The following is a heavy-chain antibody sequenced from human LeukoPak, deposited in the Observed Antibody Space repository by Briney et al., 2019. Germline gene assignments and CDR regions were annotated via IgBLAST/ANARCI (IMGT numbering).Heavy chain of an antibody. V-gene: IGHV3-23*01. J-gene: IGHJ4*02. CDR1: GFTFSSYA. Sequence: GGSLRLSCAASGFTFSSYAMSGVRQAPGKGLEGVSGISGSGGSTYYAVSVKGRFTISRDNSKNTLYVQRNSLRAEDTAVYSCAKGLQWELPFDYWGQGTLVTVSS. CDR3: AKGLQWELPFDY. CDR2: ISGSGGST. D-gene: IGHD1-26*01.